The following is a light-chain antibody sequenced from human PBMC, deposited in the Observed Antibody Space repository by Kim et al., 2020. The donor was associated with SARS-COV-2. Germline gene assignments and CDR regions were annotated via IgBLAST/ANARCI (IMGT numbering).Light chain of an antibody. CDR3: QQYGDSPRWT. CDR1: ESVSGNH. V-gene: IGKV3-20*01. J-gene: IGKJ1*01. CDR2: GVS. Sequence: DILLTQSPGTLSLSPGERATLSCRATESVSGNHLAWYQQKPDQAPRLLIYGVSRRATGIPDRFSGSGSATDFTLTISRLEPEDFAVYYCQQYGDSPRWTFGQGTKLDIK.